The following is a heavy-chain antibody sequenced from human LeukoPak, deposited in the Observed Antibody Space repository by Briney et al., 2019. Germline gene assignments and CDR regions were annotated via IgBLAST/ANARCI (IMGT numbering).Heavy chain of an antibody. Sequence: SETLSLTCAVYGGSFSGYYWSWIRQPPGKGLEWIGEINHSGSTNYNPSLTSRVTISVDTSKNQFSLKLSSVTATDTAVYYCARLTYYYGSGSYYEHFDYWGQGTLVTVSS. D-gene: IGHD3-10*01. CDR1: GGSFSGYY. V-gene: IGHV4-34*01. CDR2: INHSGST. CDR3: ARLTYYYGSGSYYEHFDY. J-gene: IGHJ4*02.